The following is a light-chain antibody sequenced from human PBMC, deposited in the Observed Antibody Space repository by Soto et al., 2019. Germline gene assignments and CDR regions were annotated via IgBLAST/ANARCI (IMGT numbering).Light chain of an antibody. CDR1: QSVSSTY. Sequence: EIVLTQSPGTLSLSPGERATLSCRASQSVSSTYLARYQQKPRQAPRLLIYGASNRATGIPDRFSGSGSGTDFTLTISRLEPEDFAVYYCQQYGGSRWTFGQGTRVDI. CDR2: GAS. CDR3: QQYGGSRWT. V-gene: IGKV3-20*01. J-gene: IGKJ1*01.